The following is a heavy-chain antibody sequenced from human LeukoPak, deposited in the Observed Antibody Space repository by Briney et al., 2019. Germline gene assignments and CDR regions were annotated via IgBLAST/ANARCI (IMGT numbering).Heavy chain of an antibody. CDR3: ARVDDDLDAFDL. Sequence: GGSLRLSCEGSGFMFSNFWMNWVRQSPGKGLEWVANINKDGSGKYYLESVKGRFTISRDNAKNSLFLQMSSLTSEDTAVHFCARVDDDLDAFDLWGQGTLVTVSS. D-gene: IGHD3-3*01. CDR2: INKDGSGK. J-gene: IGHJ3*01. V-gene: IGHV3-7*01. CDR1: GFMFSNFW.